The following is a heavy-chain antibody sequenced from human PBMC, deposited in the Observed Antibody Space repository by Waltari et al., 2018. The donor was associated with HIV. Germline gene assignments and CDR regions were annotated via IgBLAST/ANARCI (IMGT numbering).Heavy chain of an antibody. D-gene: IGHD3-10*01. CDR1: GGAFVSHT. J-gene: IGHJ5*01. Sequence: QVQLVQSGAEVKKPGSSVKVSCTASGGAFVSHTINWVRQAPGQGLELMGRAIPMFGTANYAQKFQGRVTITADKSTSTAYMELNGLRFDDTAVYYCASARETMGVDFDSWGQGTLVTVS. CDR2: AIPMFGTA. V-gene: IGHV1-69*08. CDR3: ASARETMGVDFDS.